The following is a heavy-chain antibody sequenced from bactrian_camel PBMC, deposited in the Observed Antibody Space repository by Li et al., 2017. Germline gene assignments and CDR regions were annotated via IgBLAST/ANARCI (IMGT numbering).Heavy chain of an antibody. D-gene: IGHD7*01. V-gene: IGHV3S1*01. J-gene: IGHJ4*01. CDR1: GVTYSRYC. Sequence: VQLVESGGGSVQAGGSLRLSCAISGVTYSRYCMGWFRQGPGKEREGVATIDGGGTASIAESVKGRFTISKDNAKNTLYLQMDTLKPKDTAMYYCAEDYRRGVCDDGYLGTSRRWDYWGQGTQVTVS. CDR2: IDGGGTA. CDR3: AEDYRRGVCDDGYLGTSRRWDY.